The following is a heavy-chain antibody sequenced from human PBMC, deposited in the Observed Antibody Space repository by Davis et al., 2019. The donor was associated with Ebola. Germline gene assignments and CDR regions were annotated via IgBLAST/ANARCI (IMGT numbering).Heavy chain of an antibody. CDR1: GGSISSSSYY. J-gene: IGHJ6*02. Sequence: SETLSLTCTVSGGSISSSSYYWGWIRQPPGKGLEWIGSIYYSGSTYYNPSLKSRVTISVDTSKNQFSLKLSSVTAADTAVYYCARVVPAAMPYYYYGMDVWGQGTTVTVS. CDR2: IYYSGST. D-gene: IGHD2-2*01. CDR3: ARVVPAAMPYYYYGMDV. V-gene: IGHV4-39*01.